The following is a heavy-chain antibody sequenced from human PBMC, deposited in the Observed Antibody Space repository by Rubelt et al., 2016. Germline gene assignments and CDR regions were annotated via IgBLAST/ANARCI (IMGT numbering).Heavy chain of an antibody. V-gene: IGHV4-59*01. CDR1: SQISYF. D-gene: IGHD1-1*01. Sequence: SQISYFWSWIRQPPGEGLEWIGYVFHSGSSNSNPSLKSRVTISADTSKNQFSLRLSSVTAADTAVYYCARGGTITQLDAFDIWGQGTMVTVSP. J-gene: IGHJ3*02. CDR3: ARGGTITQLDAFDI. CDR2: VFHSGSS.